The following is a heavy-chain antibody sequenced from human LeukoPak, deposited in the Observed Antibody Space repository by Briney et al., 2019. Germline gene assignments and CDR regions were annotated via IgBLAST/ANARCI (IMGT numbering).Heavy chain of an antibody. V-gene: IGHV3-53*01. CDR1: GFTVRSIY. Sequence: GGSLRLSCAASGFTVRSIYMTWVRQAPGKGLEWVSSFYSGGSSYYADSVKGRFIISRGSSTDTLYLQMNSLRVEDTAVCFCARDRGYGYGFFDYWGQGTLVTVSS. CDR2: FYSGGSS. CDR3: ARDRGYGYGFFDY. D-gene: IGHD5-18*01. J-gene: IGHJ4*02.